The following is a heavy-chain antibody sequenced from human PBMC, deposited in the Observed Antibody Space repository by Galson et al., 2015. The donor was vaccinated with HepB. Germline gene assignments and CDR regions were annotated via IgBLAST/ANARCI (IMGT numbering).Heavy chain of an antibody. CDR3: ARGIPPRWLARYGMDV. Sequence: ETLSLTCAVYGGSFSGYYWSWIRQPPGKGLEWIGEINHSGSTNYNPSLKSRVTISVDTSKNQFSLKLSSVTAADTAVYYCARGIPPRWLARYGMDVWGQGTTVTVSS. D-gene: IGHD6-19*01. J-gene: IGHJ6*02. V-gene: IGHV4-34*01. CDR1: GGSFSGYY. CDR2: INHSGST.